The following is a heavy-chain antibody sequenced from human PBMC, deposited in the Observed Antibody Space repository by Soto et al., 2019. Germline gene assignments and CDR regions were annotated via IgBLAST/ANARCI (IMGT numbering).Heavy chain of an antibody. J-gene: IGHJ4*02. V-gene: IGHV1-46*01. CDR2: INPSSGVA. Sequence: QVQLVQSGAGVQKPGASVKVSCEASGYRFTAYYMHWVRQAPGQGLEWMAIINPSSGVANYAQRFQGRFTMTRVTSTSTVYMELSRLRSEDTAVYYCARSPPLRECPGGDCSHFDYWGQGTLVTVS. CDR3: ARSPPLRECPGGDCSHFDY. CDR1: GYRFTAYY. D-gene: IGHD2-21*02.